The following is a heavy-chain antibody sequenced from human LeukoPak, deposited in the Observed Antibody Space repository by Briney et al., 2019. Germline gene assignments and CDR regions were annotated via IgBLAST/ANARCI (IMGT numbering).Heavy chain of an antibody. CDR2: ISDSGEST. CDR1: RFSFSTYA. Sequence: GGSLRLSCAASRFSFSTYAMSWVRQAPGKGLEWVSTISDSGESTYYADSVKGRLTISRDNSKNTVYLQMNSLRVEDTAVYYCAKSHSVGYRGYFDYWGQGTLVTVSS. J-gene: IGHJ4*02. V-gene: IGHV3-23*01. CDR3: AKSHSVGYRGYFDY. D-gene: IGHD5-12*01.